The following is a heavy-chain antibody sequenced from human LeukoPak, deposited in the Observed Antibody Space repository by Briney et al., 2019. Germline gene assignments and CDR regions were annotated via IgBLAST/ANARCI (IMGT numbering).Heavy chain of an antibody. CDR1: GGSISSSSYY. Sequence: SETLSLTCTVSGGSISSSSYYWGWIRQPPGKGLEWIGSIYYSGSTYYNPSLKSRVTISVDTSKNQFSLKLSSVTAADTAVYYCARVSGYSGTWYVDYWGQGTLVTVSS. CDR3: ARVSGYSGTWYVDY. V-gene: IGHV4-39*01. J-gene: IGHJ4*02. CDR2: IYYSGST. D-gene: IGHD6-13*01.